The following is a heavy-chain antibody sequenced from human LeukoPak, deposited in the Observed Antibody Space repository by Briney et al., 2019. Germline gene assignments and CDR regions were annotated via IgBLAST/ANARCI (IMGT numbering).Heavy chain of an antibody. J-gene: IGHJ4*02. CDR2: ISSSGSTI. D-gene: IGHD3-10*01. CDR3: ARATRDYYGSGRGYYFDY. V-gene: IGHV3-48*03. CDR1: GFTFSSYE. Sequence: GGSLRLSCAVSGFTFSSYEMNWVRQAPGKGLEWVSYISSSGSTIYYADSVKGRFTISRDNAKNSLYLQMNSLRAEDTAVYYCARATRDYYGSGRGYYFDYWGQGTLVTVSS.